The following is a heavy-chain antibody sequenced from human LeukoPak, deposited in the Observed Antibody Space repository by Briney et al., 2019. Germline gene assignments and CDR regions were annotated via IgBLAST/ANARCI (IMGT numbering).Heavy chain of an antibody. Sequence: GASVKVSCKASGYAFTYYYLHWVRQAPGQGLEWMGWISPNTGDTNYAQKFQGRVTMTSDTSITTAYMELSSLRSDDTAVYYCASPRHNWNYPDVWGQGTTVTISS. J-gene: IGHJ6*02. CDR1: GYAFTYYY. V-gene: IGHV1-2*02. CDR3: ASPRHNWNYPDV. D-gene: IGHD1-7*01. CDR2: ISPNTGDT.